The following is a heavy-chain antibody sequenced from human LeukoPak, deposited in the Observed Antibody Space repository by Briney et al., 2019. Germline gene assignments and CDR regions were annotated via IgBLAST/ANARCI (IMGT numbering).Heavy chain of an antibody. CDR2: INHSGST. J-gene: IGHJ4*02. V-gene: IGHV4-34*01. D-gene: IGHD2-21*01. Sequence: SETLSLTCAVFGGFLRGYYWSGIRQPPGEGLEWIGEINHSGSTNYNPSLKSRVTISVDTSKNQFSLKLSSVTAADTAVYYCARGAHMDWGQGTLVTVSS. CDR3: ARGAHMD. CDR1: GGFLRGYY.